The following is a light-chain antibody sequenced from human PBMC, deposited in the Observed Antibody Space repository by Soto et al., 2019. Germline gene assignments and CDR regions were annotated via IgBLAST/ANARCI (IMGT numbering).Light chain of an antibody. CDR1: SANIGSNY. J-gene: IGLJ2*01. Sequence: QSVLTQPPSVSAAPGQKVTISCSGSSANIGSNYVSWCQHLPGTAPKLVIYDSDRRPSEIPDRFSGSKSGTSATLDITGLQTGDEADYYCGAWDGSLSVVLFGGGTKVTVL. CDR3: GAWDGSLSVVL. V-gene: IGLV1-51*01. CDR2: DSD.